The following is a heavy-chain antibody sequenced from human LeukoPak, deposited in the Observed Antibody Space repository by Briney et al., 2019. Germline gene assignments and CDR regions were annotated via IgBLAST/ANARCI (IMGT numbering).Heavy chain of an antibody. Sequence: ASVKVSCKASGYTFTSYGISWVRQAPGQGLEWMGWISAYNGNTNYAQKLQGRVTMTTDKSTSTAYMELRSLRSDDTAVYYCARKAGQLLLDAFDIWGQGTMVTVSS. V-gene: IGHV1-18*01. CDR1: GYTFTSYG. CDR3: ARKAGQLLLDAFDI. CDR2: ISAYNGNT. J-gene: IGHJ3*02. D-gene: IGHD1-26*01.